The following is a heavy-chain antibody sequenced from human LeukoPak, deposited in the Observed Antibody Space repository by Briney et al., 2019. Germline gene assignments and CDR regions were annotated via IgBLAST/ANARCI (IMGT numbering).Heavy chain of an antibody. J-gene: IGHJ4*02. CDR3: ARIGYYYGAGSHFKALDS. CDR2: INPDSGDT. D-gene: IGHD3-10*01. Sequence: ASVKVSCKASGYTFSDYYIHWVRQAPGQGLEWMGWINPDSGDTNYEQKFQDWVTMTRDTSVNTVYMELSSLKSDDTAVYYCARIGYYYGAGSHFKALDSWGQGTLVIESS. V-gene: IGHV1-2*04. CDR1: GYTFSDYY.